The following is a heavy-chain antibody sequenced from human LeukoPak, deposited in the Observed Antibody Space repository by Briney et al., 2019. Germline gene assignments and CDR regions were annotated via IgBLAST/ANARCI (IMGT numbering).Heavy chain of an antibody. Sequence: SETLSLTCAVYGGSFSGYYWSWIRQPPGKGLEWIGEINHSGSTNYNPSLKSRVTISVDTSKNQFSLKLSSVTAADTAVYYCARGHFIVVVPAAISWFDPWGRGTLVTVSS. CDR1: GGSFSGYY. V-gene: IGHV4-34*01. D-gene: IGHD2-2*01. CDR2: INHSGST. J-gene: IGHJ5*02. CDR3: ARGHFIVVVPAAISWFDP.